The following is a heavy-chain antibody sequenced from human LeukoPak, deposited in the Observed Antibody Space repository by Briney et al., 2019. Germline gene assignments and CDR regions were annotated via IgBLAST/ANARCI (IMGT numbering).Heavy chain of an antibody. V-gene: IGHV4-61*02. Sequence: NPSETLTLTCTVSGVSSSSGPYHWSWIRQPAGKGLEWIGRIYTSGSTNYNPSLKSRVTISVDTSKNQFSLKLSSVTAADTAVDYCARYYGDLEGFHYWGQGALVTVSS. CDR2: IYTSGST. D-gene: IGHD4-17*01. J-gene: IGHJ4*02. CDR3: ARYYGDLEGFHY. CDR1: GVSSSSGPYH.